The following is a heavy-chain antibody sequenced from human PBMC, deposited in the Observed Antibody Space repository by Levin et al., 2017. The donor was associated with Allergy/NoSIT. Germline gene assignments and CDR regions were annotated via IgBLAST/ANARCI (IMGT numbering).Heavy chain of an antibody. V-gene: IGHV3-21*01. CDR1: GFTFSSYS. Sequence: GESLKISCADSGFTFSSYSMNWVRQAPGKGLEWVSIISSRSSYIYYADSVKGRFTISRDNAKNSLYLQMNSLRAEDTAVYYCARETLSGGLDYWGQGTLVTVSS. CDR2: ISSRSSYI. CDR3: ARETLSGGLDY. D-gene: IGHD3-16*01. J-gene: IGHJ4*02.